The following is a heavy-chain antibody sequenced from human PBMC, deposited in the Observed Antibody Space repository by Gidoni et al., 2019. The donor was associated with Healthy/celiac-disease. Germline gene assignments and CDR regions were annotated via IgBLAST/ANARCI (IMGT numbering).Heavy chain of an antibody. V-gene: IGHV1-69*01. CDR2: IIPIFGTA. Sequence: QVQLVQSGAEVKKPGSSVKVSCKASGGTFSSYAISWVRQAPGQGREWMGGIIPIFGTANYEQKFQGRVTITADESTSTADMEMSSLRSEDTAVYYCARANSGGSYYTLQINWFDPWGQGTLVTVSS. CDR1: GGTFSSYA. J-gene: IGHJ5*02. CDR3: ARANSGGSYYTLQINWFDP. D-gene: IGHD1-26*01.